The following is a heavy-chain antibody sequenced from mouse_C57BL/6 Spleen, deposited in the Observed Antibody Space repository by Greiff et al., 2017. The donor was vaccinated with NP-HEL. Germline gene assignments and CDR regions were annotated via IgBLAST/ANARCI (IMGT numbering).Heavy chain of an antibody. CDR3: ARQEIYYGYYFDY. D-gene: IGHD2-2*01. CDR1: GFTFSAYG. Sequence: EVKRVESGGGLVKPGGSLKLSCAASGFTFSAYGMHWVRQAPEKGLEWVAYISSGSSTIYYADTVKGRFIISRDNAKNTLFLQMTSLRSEDTAMYYCARQEIYYGYYFDYWGQGTTLTVSS. CDR2: ISSGSSTI. V-gene: IGHV5-17*01. J-gene: IGHJ2*01.